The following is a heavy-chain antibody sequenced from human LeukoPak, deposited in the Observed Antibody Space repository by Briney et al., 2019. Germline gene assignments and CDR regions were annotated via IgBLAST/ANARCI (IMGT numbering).Heavy chain of an antibody. D-gene: IGHD3-22*01. CDR1: GGSISSYY. Sequence: PSETLSLTCTVSGGSISSYYWSWIRQPPGKGLEWVGYTHYSGRTNYNPSLKSRVTISVDTSKSQISLRLSSVTAADTAVYYCARDKGGRSGYYYVGFIDTWGQGTLVTVSS. J-gene: IGHJ3*02. CDR3: ARDKGGRSGYYYVGFIDT. CDR2: THYSGRT. V-gene: IGHV4-59*01.